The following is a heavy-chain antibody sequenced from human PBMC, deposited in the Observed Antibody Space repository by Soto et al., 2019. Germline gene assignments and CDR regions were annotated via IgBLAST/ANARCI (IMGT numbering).Heavy chain of an antibody. CDR3: ARAALYNWNDVSWFDP. V-gene: IGHV3-48*01. CDR2: ISSSSSTI. J-gene: IGHJ5*02. Sequence: PGGSLRLSCAVSGFTFSSYSMNWVRQAPGKGLEWVSYISSSSSTIYYADSVKGRFTISRDNAKNSLYLQMNSLRAEDTAVYYCARAALYNWNDVSWFDPSGQGTLVTVSS. CDR1: GFTFSSYS. D-gene: IGHD1-1*01.